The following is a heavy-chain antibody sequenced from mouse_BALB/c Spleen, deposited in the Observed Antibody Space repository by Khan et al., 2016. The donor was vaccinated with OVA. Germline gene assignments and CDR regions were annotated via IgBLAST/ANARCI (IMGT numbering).Heavy chain of an antibody. D-gene: IGHD2-14*01. CDR3: ARSTYRYAFAY. V-gene: IGHV3-8*02. Sequence: EVQLQESGPSLVQPSQTLSLTCSVTGDSISSGYWSWIRKFPGNKLEYMGYMISSGYTYYNPSLKRRISITRHTSKNQHYLQLNSVTTEDTATYYCARSTYRYAFAYGGQGTLVTVSA. CDR2: MISSGYT. J-gene: IGHJ3*01. CDR1: GDSISSGY.